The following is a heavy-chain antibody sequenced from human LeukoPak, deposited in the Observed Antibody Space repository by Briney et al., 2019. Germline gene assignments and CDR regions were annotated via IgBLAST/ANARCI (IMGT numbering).Heavy chain of an antibody. CDR2: IYYSGST. Sequence: SETLSLTCTVSGGSISSYYWSWIRQPPGKGLEWIGYIYYSGSTNYNPSLKSRVTISVDTSKNQFSLKLNSVTAADTAVYYCARPVTALRHDAFDIWGQGTMVTVSS. V-gene: IGHV4-59*08. CDR3: ARPVTALRHDAFDI. D-gene: IGHD2-21*02. J-gene: IGHJ3*02. CDR1: GGSISSYY.